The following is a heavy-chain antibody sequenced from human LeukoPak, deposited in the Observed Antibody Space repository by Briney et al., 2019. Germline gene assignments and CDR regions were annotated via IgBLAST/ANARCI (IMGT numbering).Heavy chain of an antibody. CDR1: GGTFSSYA. J-gene: IGHJ4*02. CDR3: ATGRSVRLAVAGAELDY. CDR2: INPNSGGT. V-gene: IGHV1-2*06. D-gene: IGHD6-19*01. Sequence: ASVKVSCKASGGTFSSYAISWVRQAPGQGLEWMGRINPNSGGTNYAQKFQGRVTMTRDTSISTAYLELSRPRSDDTAVYYCATGRSVRLAVAGAELDYWGQGTLVTVSS.